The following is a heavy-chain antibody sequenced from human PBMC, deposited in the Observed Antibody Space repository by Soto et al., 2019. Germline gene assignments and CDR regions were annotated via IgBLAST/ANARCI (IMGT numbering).Heavy chain of an antibody. CDR1: GGAVPRSGYF. D-gene: IGHD2-21*01. CDR2: IYYSGRA. Sequence: LPLTCTVSGGAVPRSGYFWTWIRQLPGKGLEWIGYIYYSGRAYYNPSLKGRVIISTDTSKNRFSLNLTAVTAADTAVYYCARVAILRSPGYYYSMDVWGQGTTVTVSS. CDR3: ARVAILRSPGYYYSMDV. V-gene: IGHV4-31*03. J-gene: IGHJ6*02.